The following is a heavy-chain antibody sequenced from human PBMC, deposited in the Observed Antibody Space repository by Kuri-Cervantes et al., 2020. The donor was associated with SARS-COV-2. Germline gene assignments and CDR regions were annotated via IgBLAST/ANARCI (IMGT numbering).Heavy chain of an antibody. D-gene: IGHD3-16*01. CDR3: ARWGVYYFDY. V-gene: IGHV3-7*01. J-gene: IGHJ4*02. Sequence: GALRLSCAASGFTFSSYAVSWVRQAPGKGLEWVANIKQDGSEKYYVDSVKGRFTISRDNAKNSLYLQMNSLRAEDTAVYYCARWGVYYFDYWGQGTLVTVSS. CDR2: IKQDGSEK. CDR1: GFTFSSYA.